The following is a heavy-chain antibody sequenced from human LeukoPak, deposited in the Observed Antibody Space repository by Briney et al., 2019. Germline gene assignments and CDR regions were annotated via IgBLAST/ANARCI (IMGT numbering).Heavy chain of an antibody. D-gene: IGHD6-13*01. Sequence: GRSLRLSCAASEFTFSTYGMHWVRQAPGKGLEWVAVISYDGSYQFYADSVKGRFTISRDNSKSTLYLQMNSLRAEDTAVYYCAKDRYSGLNTIDYWGQGTLVTVSS. J-gene: IGHJ4*02. CDR3: AKDRYSGLNTIDY. V-gene: IGHV3-30*18. CDR2: ISYDGSYQ. CDR1: EFTFSTYG.